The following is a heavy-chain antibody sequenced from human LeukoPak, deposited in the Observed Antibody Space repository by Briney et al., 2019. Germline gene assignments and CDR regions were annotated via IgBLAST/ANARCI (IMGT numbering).Heavy chain of an antibody. J-gene: IGHJ6*03. Sequence: ASVKVSCKASGYTFTSYGISWVRQAPGQGLEWMGWISAYNGNTNYAQKLQGRVTMTTDTSTSTAYMELRSLRSDDTAVYYCARVSYGDYVHYYYYYMDVWGKGTTVTVSS. CDR3: ARVSYGDYVHYYYYYMDV. CDR1: GYTFTSYG. V-gene: IGHV1-18*01. CDR2: ISAYNGNT. D-gene: IGHD4-17*01.